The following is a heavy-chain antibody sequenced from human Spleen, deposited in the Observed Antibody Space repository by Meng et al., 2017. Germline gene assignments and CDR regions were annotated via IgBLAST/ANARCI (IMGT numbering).Heavy chain of an antibody. V-gene: IGHV3-48*03. D-gene: IGHD3-22*01. CDR1: GFTFSSYE. CDR3: AKDRFLTMVVVAYFDY. CDR2: ISSSGRAI. J-gene: IGHJ4*02. Sequence: GESLKISCAASGFTFSSYEMNWVRQAPGKGLEWVSYISSSGRAIDYADSVKGRFTISRDNAKNSLYLQMNNVRAEDTAVYYCAKDRFLTMVVVAYFDYWGQGTRVTVSS.